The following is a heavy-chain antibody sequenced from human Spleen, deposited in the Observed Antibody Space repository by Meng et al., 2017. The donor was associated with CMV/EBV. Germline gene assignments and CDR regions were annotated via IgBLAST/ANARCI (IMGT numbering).Heavy chain of an antibody. CDR1: GFSFDYYG. V-gene: IGHV3-20*04. J-gene: IGHJ5*02. CDR3: AGKSCISSTCYRVWWFDP. CDR2: IDWNGGTT. Sequence: GGSLRLSCAASGFSFDYYGMSWVRQAPGKGLEWVSGIDWNGGTTGYADSVKGRFTISRDNAKNSLYLQMNSLRAEDTAVYYCAGKSCISSTCYRVWWFDPWGQGTLVTVSS. D-gene: IGHD2-2*02.